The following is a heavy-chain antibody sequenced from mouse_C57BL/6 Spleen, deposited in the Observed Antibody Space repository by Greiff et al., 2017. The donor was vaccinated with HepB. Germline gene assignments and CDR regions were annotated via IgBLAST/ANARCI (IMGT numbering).Heavy chain of an antibody. CDR2: IRLKSDNYAT. CDR3: TGFYYYGSSPYYYAMDY. CDR1: GFTFSNYW. J-gene: IGHJ4*01. V-gene: IGHV6-3*01. Sequence: EVQLVESGGGLVQPGGSMKLSCVASGFTFSNYWMNWVRQSPEKGLEWVAQIRLKSDNYATHYAESVKGRFTISRDDSKSSVYLQMNNLRAEDTGIYYCTGFYYYGSSPYYYAMDYWGQGTSVTVSS. D-gene: IGHD1-1*01.